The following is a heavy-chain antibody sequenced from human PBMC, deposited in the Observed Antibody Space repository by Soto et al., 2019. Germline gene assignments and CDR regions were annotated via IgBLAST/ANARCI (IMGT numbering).Heavy chain of an antibody. Sequence: PGGSLRLSCAASGFTFSSYWMSWVRQAPGKGLEWVANIKQDGSEKYYVDSVKGRFTISRDNAKNSLYLQMNSLRAEDTAVYYCASDPGGYSSSWYRHYYYYMDVWGKGTTVTVSS. J-gene: IGHJ6*03. CDR3: ASDPGGYSSSWYRHYYYYMDV. V-gene: IGHV3-7*01. CDR1: GFTFSSYW. CDR2: IKQDGSEK. D-gene: IGHD6-13*01.